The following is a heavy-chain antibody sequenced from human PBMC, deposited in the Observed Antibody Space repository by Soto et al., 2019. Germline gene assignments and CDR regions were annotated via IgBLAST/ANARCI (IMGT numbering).Heavy chain of an antibody. CDR1: GGSFSGYY. CDR2: INHSGST. Sequence: PSETLSLTCAVYGGSFSGYYWSWIRQPPGKGLEWIGEINHSGSTNYNPSLKSRVTISVDTSKNQFSLKLSSVTAADTAVYYCARAAPVDYIWGSYRPYNWFDPWGQGTLVTVSS. V-gene: IGHV4-34*01. J-gene: IGHJ5*02. D-gene: IGHD3-16*02. CDR3: ARAAPVDYIWGSYRPYNWFDP.